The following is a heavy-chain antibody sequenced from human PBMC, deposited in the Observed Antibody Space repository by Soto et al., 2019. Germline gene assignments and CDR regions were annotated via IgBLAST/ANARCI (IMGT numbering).Heavy chain of an antibody. CDR1: GGSISSGGYY. D-gene: IGHD3-22*01. CDR2: SYYSGST. V-gene: IGHV4-31*03. CDR3: ARRSEGYDSSGVGGGFDY. Sequence: QVQLQESGPGLVKPSQTLSLTCTVSGGSISSGGYYWSWIRQHPGKGLEWIGYSYYSGSTYYNPSLKSRVTISVDTSKNQFSLKLSSVTAADTAVYYCARRSEGYDSSGVGGGFDYWGQGTLVTVSS. J-gene: IGHJ4*02.